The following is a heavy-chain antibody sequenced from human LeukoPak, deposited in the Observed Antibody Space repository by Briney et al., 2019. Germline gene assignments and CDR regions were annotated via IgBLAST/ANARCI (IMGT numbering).Heavy chain of an antibody. J-gene: IGHJ4*02. Sequence: PGGSLRLSCAASGFTFSSYEMNWVRQAPGKGLEWVSSISSSSSYIYYADSVKGRFTISRDNAKNSLYLQMNSLRAEDTAVYYCARYHPNIPFDYWGQGTLVTVSS. CDR3: ARYHPNIPFDY. CDR1: GFTFSSYE. V-gene: IGHV3-21*01. CDR2: ISSSSSYI. D-gene: IGHD2/OR15-2a*01.